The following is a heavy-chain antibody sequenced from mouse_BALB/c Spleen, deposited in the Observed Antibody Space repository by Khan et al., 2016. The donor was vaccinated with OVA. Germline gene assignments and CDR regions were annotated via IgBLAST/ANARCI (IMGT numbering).Heavy chain of an antibody. CDR1: GYTFSSYW. V-gene: IGHV1-9*01. D-gene: IGHD1-1*01. J-gene: IGHJ3*01. Sequence: QVQLQQSGAELMKPGASVKISCKATGYTFSSYWIAWVKQRPGHGLEWIGEIIPGSNSSNYTERFKGKATITADTSTNTAYMQISSLTSEDSAIYYRASGNYYGSTSCFDYWGQGTLLTVSA. CDR2: IIPGSNSS. CDR3: ASGNYYGSTSCFDY.